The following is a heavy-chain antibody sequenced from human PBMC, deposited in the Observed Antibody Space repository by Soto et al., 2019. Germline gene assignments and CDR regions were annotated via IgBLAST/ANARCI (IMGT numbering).Heavy chain of an antibody. CDR2: ISAHNGNT. CDR3: ASGRYGDY. J-gene: IGHJ4*02. Sequence: QVHLVQSGAEVKKPGASVKVSCKGSGYTFTSYGITWVRQAPGQGLGWMGWISAHNGNTDYAQKLPGRVTVTRDTSTSTAYMELRSLRSDDTAVYYCASGRYGDYWGQGALVTVSS. CDR1: GYTFTSYG. D-gene: IGHD1-26*01. V-gene: IGHV1-18*01.